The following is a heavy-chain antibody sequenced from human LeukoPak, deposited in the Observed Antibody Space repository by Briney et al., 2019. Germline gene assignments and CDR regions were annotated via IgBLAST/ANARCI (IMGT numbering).Heavy chain of an antibody. D-gene: IGHD3-3*01. V-gene: IGHV4-31*03. CDR2: IYYSGST. CDR3: ARGRFLEWLLPDAFDI. CDR1: GGSLSSGGYY. Sequence: SQTLSLTCTVSGGSLSSGGYYWSWIRQHPGKGLEWIGYIYYSGSTYYNPSLKSRVTISVDTSKNQFSLKLSSVTAADTAVYYCARGRFLEWLLPDAFDIWGQGTMVTVSS. J-gene: IGHJ3*02.